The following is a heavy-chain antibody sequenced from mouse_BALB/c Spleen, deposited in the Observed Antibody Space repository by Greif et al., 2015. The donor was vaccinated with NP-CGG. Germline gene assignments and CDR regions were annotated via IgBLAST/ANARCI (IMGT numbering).Heavy chain of an antibody. CDR3: TREYRVPDY. D-gene: IGHD2-14*01. V-gene: IGHV1-80*01. Sequence: QVQLKQSGAELVRPGSSVKISCKASGYAFSSYWMNWVKQRPGQGLEWIGQIYPGDGDTNYNGKFKGKATLTADKSSSIAYMQLSSLTSEDSAVYFCTREYRVPDYWGQGTTLTVSS. J-gene: IGHJ2*01. CDR2: IYPGDGDT. CDR1: GYAFSSYW.